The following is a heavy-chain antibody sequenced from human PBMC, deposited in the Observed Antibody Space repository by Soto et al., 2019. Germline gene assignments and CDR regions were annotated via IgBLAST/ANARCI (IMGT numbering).Heavy chain of an antibody. Sequence: QVQLQQWGAGLLKPSETLSLTCAVYGGSFSGYYWSWIRQPPGKGLEWIGEINHSGSTNYNPSLKSRVTISVDTSKNQFSLKLSSVTAADTAVYYCARGYDFWSGYYAYWGQGTLVTVSS. V-gene: IGHV4-34*01. CDR2: INHSGST. CDR1: GGSFSGYY. CDR3: ARGYDFWSGYYAY. D-gene: IGHD3-3*01. J-gene: IGHJ4*02.